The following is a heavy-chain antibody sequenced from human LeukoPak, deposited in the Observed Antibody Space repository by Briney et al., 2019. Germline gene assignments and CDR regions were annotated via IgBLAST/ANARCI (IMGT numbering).Heavy chain of an antibody. CDR2: INPNSGGT. Sequence: GASVKVSCKASGYTFTGYYMHWVRQAPGQGLEWMGWINPNSGGTNYAQRFQGRVTMTRDTSISTAYMKLSRLRSDDTAVYYCAIIVATIGPFDYWGQGTLVTVSS. CDR1: GYTFTGYY. CDR3: AIIVATIGPFDY. J-gene: IGHJ4*02. V-gene: IGHV1-2*02. D-gene: IGHD5-12*01.